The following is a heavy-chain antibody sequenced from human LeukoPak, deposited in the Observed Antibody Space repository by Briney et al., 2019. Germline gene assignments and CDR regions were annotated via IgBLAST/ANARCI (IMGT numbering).Heavy chain of an antibody. J-gene: IGHJ2*01. CDR3: AKKVADIVVVVAAWYFDL. D-gene: IGHD2-15*01. V-gene: IGHV3-23*01. CDR1: GFTFSSYA. CDR2: ISGSGGST. Sequence: PGGSLRLSCAASGFTFSSYAKSWVRQAPGKGLEWVSAISGSGGSTYYADSVKGRFTISRDNSKNTLYLQMNSLRAEDTAVYYCAKKVADIVVVVAAWYFDLWGRGTLVTVSS.